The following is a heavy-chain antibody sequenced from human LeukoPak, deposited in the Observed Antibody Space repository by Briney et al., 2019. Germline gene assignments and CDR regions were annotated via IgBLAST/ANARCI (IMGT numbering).Heavy chain of an antibody. CDR3: ARVWKSYGYVWGCYRLPDY. CDR1: RYTFTIYV. CDR2: ISAYNGNT. J-gene: IGHJ4*02. V-gene: IGHV1-18*01. Sequence: ASVKVSCKHSRYTFTIYVISWVRQAPGQGLEWMGWISAYNGNTNYAQKLQGRVTMTTDTSTSTAYMELRSLKSDDTAVYYCARVWKSYGYVWGCYRLPDYWGQGTLVTVSS. D-gene: IGHD3-16*02.